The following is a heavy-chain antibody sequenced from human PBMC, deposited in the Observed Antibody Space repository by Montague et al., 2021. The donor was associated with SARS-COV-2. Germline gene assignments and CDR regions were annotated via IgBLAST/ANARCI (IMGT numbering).Heavy chain of an antibody. CDR1: GGSISSGGYC. CDR2: IYYSGST. CDR3: ARSELWFGELLLSDAFDT. J-gene: IGHJ3*02. D-gene: IGHD3-10*01. Sequence: TRSLTCTVSGGSISSGGYCWSWIRQHPGKGLEWIGYIYYSGSTYYNPSLKSRVTISVDTSKNQFSLKLSSVTAADTAVYYCARSELWFGELLLSDAFDTWGQGTMVTVSS. V-gene: IGHV4-31*03.